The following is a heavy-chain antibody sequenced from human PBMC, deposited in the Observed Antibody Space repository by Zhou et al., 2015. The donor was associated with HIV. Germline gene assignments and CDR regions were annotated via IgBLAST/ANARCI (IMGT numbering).Heavy chain of an antibody. CDR3: ARGNRVAGTGDLRF. Sequence: QVQLVQSGAEVKKPGASVKVSCKASGYTFTSYSITWVRQAPGQGFESMGWISIHSGTSDYAQKVQGRVTMTTDTATGTAYLDLRDLRSDDTAVYYCARGNRVAGTGDLRFWGQGTLVTVSS. D-gene: IGHD6-19*01. J-gene: IGHJ4*02. CDR1: GYTFTSYS. V-gene: IGHV1-18*01. CDR2: ISIHSGTS.